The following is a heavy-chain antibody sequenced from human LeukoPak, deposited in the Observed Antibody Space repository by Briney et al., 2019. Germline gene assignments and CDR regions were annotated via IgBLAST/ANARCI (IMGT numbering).Heavy chain of an antibody. D-gene: IGHD2-8*01. Sequence: SSATLSLTCTVSGGSISSGSYYWSWIRQPAGKGLEWIGRIYTSGSTNYNPSLKSRVTISVDMSKNQFSLKLSSVTAADTAVYYCARVSVHGYSDYWGQGTLVTVSS. CDR2: IYTSGST. J-gene: IGHJ4*02. CDR3: ARVSVHGYSDY. CDR1: GGSISSGSYY. V-gene: IGHV4-61*02.